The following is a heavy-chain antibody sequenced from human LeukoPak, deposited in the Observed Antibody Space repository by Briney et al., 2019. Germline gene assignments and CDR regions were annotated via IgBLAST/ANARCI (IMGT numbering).Heavy chain of an antibody. J-gene: IGHJ4*02. CDR3: AKARGDYLRRSFDY. V-gene: IGHV3-23*01. CDR2: ISGSGGST. D-gene: IGHD4-17*01. Sequence: GGSLRLSCAASGFTFSAYAMSWVRQAPGKGLEWVSAISGSGGSTYYADSVKGRFSISRDNSKNTLYLQINTLRAEGTALYYCAKARGDYLRRSFDYWGQGALVTVSS. CDR1: GFTFSAYA.